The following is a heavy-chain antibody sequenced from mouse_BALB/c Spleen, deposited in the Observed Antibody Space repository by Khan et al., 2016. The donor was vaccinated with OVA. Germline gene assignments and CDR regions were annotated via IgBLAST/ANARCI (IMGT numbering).Heavy chain of an antibody. CDR2: ISSVGDYT. CDR3: ASHLTGSFDY. CDR1: GFTFSSYS. Sequence: EVELVESGGDLVKPGGSLKLSCAASGFTFSSYSMSWVRQTPDKRLEWVTTISSVGDYTYYPDSVKGRFTISRDNAKNTLYLQMSCLKSEDTAMYYYASHLTGSFDYWGQGTLVTVSA. J-gene: IGHJ3*01. V-gene: IGHV5-6*01.